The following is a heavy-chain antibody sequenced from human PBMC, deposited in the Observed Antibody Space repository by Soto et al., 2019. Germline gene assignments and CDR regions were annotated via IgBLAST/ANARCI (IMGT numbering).Heavy chain of an antibody. V-gene: IGHV3-30*18. CDR3: AKDPTRRYGMIAAVHLDY. CDR2: ISYDGSNK. CDR1: GFSFSSSG. D-gene: IGHD6-6*01. Sequence: PGGSLRLSCAASGFSFSSSGIHWVRQAPGKGLEWVAVISYDGSNKYYADSVKGRFTISRDNSKNTLYLQMNSLRDEDTAVYFCAKDPTRRYGMIAAVHLDYWGLGTLVTVSS. J-gene: IGHJ4*02.